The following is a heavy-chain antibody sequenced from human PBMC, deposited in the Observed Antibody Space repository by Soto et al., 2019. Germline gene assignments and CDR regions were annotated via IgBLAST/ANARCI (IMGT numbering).Heavy chain of an antibody. Sequence: QVHLVQSGAEVKKPGASVNVSCQASGSITNHHMHWVRQAPGQGLEWMEIFNPSGLSTTYAQKFQGRVTITRDTSTSTVYMELSSLTSEDTAVYFCAKVTHRGPIAVAGPLGSWGQGTLVLVSS. D-gene: IGHD6-19*01. CDR2: FNPSGLST. J-gene: IGHJ4*02. CDR3: AKVTHRGPIAVAGPLGS. V-gene: IGHV1-46*01. CDR1: GSITNHH.